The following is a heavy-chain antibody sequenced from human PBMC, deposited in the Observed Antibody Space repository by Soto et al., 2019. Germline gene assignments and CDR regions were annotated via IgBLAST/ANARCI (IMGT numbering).Heavy chain of an antibody. J-gene: IGHJ4*02. Sequence: GGSLRLSCAASGFTFSNYWFHWVRQAPGKGLVWVSRLNKDGSRTDYADSVKGRFTIFRDNARNTLYLQINSLRAEDTAVYYCGRDLGGVGSYWGQGTLVTVPS. CDR1: GFTFSNYW. V-gene: IGHV3-74*01. CDR2: LNKDGSRT. D-gene: IGHD3-16*01. CDR3: GRDLGGVGSY.